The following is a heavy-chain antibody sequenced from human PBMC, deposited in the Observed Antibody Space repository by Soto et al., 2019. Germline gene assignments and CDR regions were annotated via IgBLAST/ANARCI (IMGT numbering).Heavy chain of an antibody. CDR2: IRTKANNHAT. J-gene: IGHJ4*02. Sequence: GSLRLSCVASGFTFSGSGIHWVRQAPGKGLEWVGRIRTKANNHATFYGESVKGRFTISRDDSKNTAYLQMDSLKIDDTAIYYCSRGWDFWSGHLTHWGQGTLVTVSS. CDR1: GFTFSGSG. V-gene: IGHV3-73*01. D-gene: IGHD3-3*01. CDR3: SRGWDFWSGHLTH.